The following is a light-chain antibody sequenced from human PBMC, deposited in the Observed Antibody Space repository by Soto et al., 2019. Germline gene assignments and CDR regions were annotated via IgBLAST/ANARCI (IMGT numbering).Light chain of an antibody. V-gene: IGKV1-5*01. CDR2: DAS. J-gene: IGKJ1*01. CDR1: QSISSW. Sequence: DIQMTQSPSTLSASVGARVPITCLASQSISSWLAWYQQNPGKAPKLLIYDASSLESGVPSRFSGSGSGPEFTLTISSLQPEDFGIYYCQQYDNSRTFGQGTKVDIK. CDR3: QQYDNSRT.